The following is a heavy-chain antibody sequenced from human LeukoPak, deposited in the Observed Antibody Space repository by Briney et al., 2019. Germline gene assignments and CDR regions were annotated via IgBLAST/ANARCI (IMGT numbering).Heavy chain of an antibody. D-gene: IGHD2-15*01. CDR1: GGSISSSSYY. CDR3: ATLVFVVVVAATSHFDY. CDR2: IYYSGST. J-gene: IGHJ4*02. V-gene: IGHV4-39*01. Sequence: KPSETLSLTCTVSGGSISSSSYYWGWIRQPPGGGLEWIGSIYYSGSTYYNPSLKSRVTISVDTSKNQFSLKLSSVTVADTAVYYWATLVFVVVVAATSHFDYWGQGTLVTVSS.